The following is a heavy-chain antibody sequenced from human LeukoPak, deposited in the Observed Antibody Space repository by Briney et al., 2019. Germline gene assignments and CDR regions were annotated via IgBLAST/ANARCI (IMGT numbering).Heavy chain of an antibody. CDR1: GFTFSTYS. V-gene: IGHV3-48*02. CDR3: ARDEAYGFDT. CDR2: IRSGGTI. J-gene: IGHJ3*02. Sequence: PGGSLRLSCAASGFTFSTYSMNWVRQAPGKGLEWLSYIRSGGTINYADSVKGRFIISRDNAKNSLYPQMNSLRDEDTAVYYCARDEAYGFDTWGQGTMVTVSS.